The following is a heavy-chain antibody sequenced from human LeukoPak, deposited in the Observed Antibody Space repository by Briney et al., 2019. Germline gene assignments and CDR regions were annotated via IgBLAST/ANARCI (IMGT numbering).Heavy chain of an antibody. CDR3: ARHRMARGNWFDP. V-gene: IGHV4-59*08. Sequence: SKTLSLTCTVSGGSISSYYWSWIRQPPGKGLEWIGYIYYSGSTNYNPSLKSRVTISVDTSKNQFSLKLSSVTAADTAVYYCARHRMARGNWFDPWGQGTLVTVSS. CDR1: GGSISSYY. J-gene: IGHJ5*02. CDR2: IYYSGST. D-gene: IGHD5-24*01.